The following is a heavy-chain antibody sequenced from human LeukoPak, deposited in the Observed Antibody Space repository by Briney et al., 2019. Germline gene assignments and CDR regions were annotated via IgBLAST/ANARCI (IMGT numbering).Heavy chain of an antibody. CDR1: GFPFSSYA. V-gene: IGHV3-23*01. CDR2: ISGSGGTT. CDR3: AKADYYDSSGYPGAFDI. Sequence: GGSLRLSCVASGFPFSSYAMGWVRQAPGKGLEWVSGISGSGGTTYYTDSVKGRFTISRDNSKNTLYLQVNSLRAEDTAVYYCAKADYYDSSGYPGAFDIWGQGTMVTVSS. D-gene: IGHD3-22*01. J-gene: IGHJ3*02.